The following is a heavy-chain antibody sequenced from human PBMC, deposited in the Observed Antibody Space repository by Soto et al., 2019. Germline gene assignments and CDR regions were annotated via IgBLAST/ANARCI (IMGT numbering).Heavy chain of an antibody. CDR3: ARDSRPLPITIIGVVINYGMDV. CDR2: ISSSSSTI. V-gene: IGHV3-48*01. CDR1: GFTFSSYS. J-gene: IGHJ6*04. Sequence: GGSLRLSCAASGFTFSSYSMNWVRQAPGKGLEWVSYISSSSSTIYYADSVKGRFTISRDNSKNTLYLQMNSLRAEDTAVYYCARDSRPLPITIIGVVINYGMDVWGKGTTVSVAS. D-gene: IGHD3-3*01.